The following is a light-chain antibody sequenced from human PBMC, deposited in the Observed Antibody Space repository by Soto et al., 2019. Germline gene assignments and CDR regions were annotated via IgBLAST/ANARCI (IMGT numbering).Light chain of an antibody. V-gene: IGKV3-15*01. Sequence: EIVMTQSPATLSVSPGERVTLSCRASQSVSSNLAWYQQKPCQAPRLLIYGASTRATGIPARFSGSGSGTEFTLTISSLQSEDFTVYYCQQYNNWPLTFGGGTKVEIK. CDR1: QSVSSN. CDR2: GAS. CDR3: QQYNNWPLT. J-gene: IGKJ4*01.